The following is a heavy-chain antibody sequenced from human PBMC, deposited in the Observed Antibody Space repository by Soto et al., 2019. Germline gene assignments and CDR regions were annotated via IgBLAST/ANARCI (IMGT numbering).Heavy chain of an antibody. CDR2: ASPDGSST. J-gene: IGHJ5*02. CDR1: GFTFINFC. CDR3: ASNGYGEYLWFEN. D-gene: IGHD5-12*01. Sequence: GGSXRLSCAASGFTFINFCLHWVRQAPGKGLVWVSRASPDGSSTSYADSVKGRFTISRDNAKNMLYMEMNSLRAEDTAVYYCASNGYGEYLWFENWGKGTMVTV. V-gene: IGHV3-74*01.